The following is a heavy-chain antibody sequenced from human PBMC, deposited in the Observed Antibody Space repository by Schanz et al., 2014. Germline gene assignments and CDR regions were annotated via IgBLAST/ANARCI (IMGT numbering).Heavy chain of an antibody. CDR1: GYTFSDYG. J-gene: IGHJ5*02. V-gene: IGHV1-18*01. CDR2: ISPYNGNT. CDR3: ARDRRRYCSTASCLHDNWFDP. D-gene: IGHD2-2*01. Sequence: QVLQVQSGSELKKPGTSVKVSCKASGYTFSDYGITWVRQAPGQGLEWMGWISPYNGNTNYAQKLQGRVTMTADTATSTAYMELSGLRSEDTAVYYCARDRRRYCSTASCLHDNWFDPWGQGTLVTVSS.